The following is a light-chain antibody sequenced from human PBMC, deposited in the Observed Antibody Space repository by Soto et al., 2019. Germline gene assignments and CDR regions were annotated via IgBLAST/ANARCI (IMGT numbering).Light chain of an antibody. CDR3: QEYGDWPLT. CDR2: ATS. J-gene: IGKJ4*01. V-gene: IGKV3-15*01. CDR1: QSVGNN. Sequence: EIVVTQSPATLSVSPGERATLSCRASQSVGNNFAWYQQKPGQAPRLLIFATSSRATCVPARFSGSGSGTEFTLTISSMQSEDFAVYYFQEYGDWPLTFGGGAKVEIE.